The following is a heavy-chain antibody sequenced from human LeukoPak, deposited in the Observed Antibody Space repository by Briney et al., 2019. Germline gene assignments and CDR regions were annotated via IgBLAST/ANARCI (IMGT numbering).Heavy chain of an antibody. J-gene: IGHJ4*02. V-gene: IGHV3-23*01. D-gene: IGHD5-12*01. Sequence: PGGSLLLSCAASGFPFSSSSISWVRQATGKGREWGSAITDAVGSTHYADSVKGRFTISRDNSKNTVYLQMNSLRPEDMAVYYCAKEIFSGLLYIDYWGQGTLVTVSS. CDR2: ITDAVGST. CDR1: GFPFSSSS. CDR3: AKEIFSGLLYIDY.